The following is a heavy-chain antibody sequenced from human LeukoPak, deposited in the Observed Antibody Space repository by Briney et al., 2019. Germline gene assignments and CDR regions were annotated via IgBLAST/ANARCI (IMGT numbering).Heavy chain of an antibody. CDR2: IYPGDSAT. D-gene: IGHD1-26*01. CDR3: AGRVVGATYYYYGMDG. CDR1: GSIFTSYW. V-gene: IGHV5-51*01. Sequence: GASLQISCQGSGSIFTSYWIGWVRQLPGKGLEWMGIIYPGDSATRYSPSLQGQVTISADTSISPAYLQWSPLKASDPAMYYCAGRVVGATYYYYGMDGWGQGTTVTVSS. J-gene: IGHJ6*02.